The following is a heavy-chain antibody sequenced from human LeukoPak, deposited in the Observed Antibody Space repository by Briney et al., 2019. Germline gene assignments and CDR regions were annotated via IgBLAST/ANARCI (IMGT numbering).Heavy chain of an antibody. J-gene: IGHJ5*02. CDR1: GFTFSSYA. D-gene: IGHD3-3*01. CDR3: ARSVRNWYYDTWFDT. Sequence: PGGSLRLSCAGSGFTFSSYAMSWVRQAPGKGLEWVSAISGSGGSTYYADSVKGRFTISRDNSKNALYLQMNSLRAEDTAVYYCARSVRNWYYDTWFDTWGQGTLVTVSS. CDR2: ISGSGGST. V-gene: IGHV3-23*01.